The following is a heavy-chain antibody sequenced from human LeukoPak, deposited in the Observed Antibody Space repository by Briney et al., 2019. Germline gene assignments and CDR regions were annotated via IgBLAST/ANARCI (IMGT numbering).Heavy chain of an antibody. Sequence: EASVKVSCKASGGTFSSYAISWVRQAPGQGLEWMGGIIPIFGTANYAQKFQGRVTITADESTSTAYMELSSLRSDDTAVYYCARDPVAGSLAEYFQHWGQGTLVTVSS. D-gene: IGHD6-19*01. CDR1: GGTFSSYA. V-gene: IGHV1-69*01. CDR2: IIPIFGTA. CDR3: ARDPVAGSLAEYFQH. J-gene: IGHJ1*01.